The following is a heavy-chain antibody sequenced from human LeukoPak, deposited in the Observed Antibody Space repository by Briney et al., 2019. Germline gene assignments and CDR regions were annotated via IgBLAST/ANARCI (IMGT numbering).Heavy chain of an antibody. J-gene: IGHJ4*02. V-gene: IGHV4-34*01. CDR2: INHSGST. D-gene: IGHD4-23*01. CDR1: GGSFSGYY. CDR3: AGEGLYGGNFVNY. Sequence: PSETLSLTCAVYGGSFSGYYWSWIRQPPGKGLEWIGEINHSGSTNYNPSLKSRVTISVDTSKNQFSLKLSSVTAADTAVYYCAGEGLYGGNFVNYWGQGTLVTVSS.